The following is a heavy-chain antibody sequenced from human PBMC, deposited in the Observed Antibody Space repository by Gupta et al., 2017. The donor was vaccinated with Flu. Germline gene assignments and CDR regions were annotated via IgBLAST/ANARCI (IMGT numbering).Heavy chain of an antibody. CDR2: ISAYNGNT. D-gene: IGHD1-7*01. Sequence: QVQLVQSGAEVKKPGASVKVSCKASGYTFTSYGISWVRQAPGQGLEWMGWISAYNGNTNYAQKLQGRVTMTTDTSTSTAYMELRSLRSDDTAVYYCARDQPYVGTGTTKEEYYYYGMDVWGQGTTVTVSS. J-gene: IGHJ6*02. CDR1: GYTFTSYG. CDR3: ARDQPYVGTGTTKEEYYYYGMDV. V-gene: IGHV1-18*01.